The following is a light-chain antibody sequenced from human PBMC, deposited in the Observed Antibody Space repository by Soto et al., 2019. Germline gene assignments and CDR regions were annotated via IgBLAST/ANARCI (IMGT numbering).Light chain of an antibody. CDR1: SSDVGGYNY. CDR3: SSYTSTNTVL. V-gene: IGLV2-14*01. Sequence: QSVLTQPASVSGSPGQSITISCTGTSSDVGGYNYVSWYQQHPGKAPKLMIYAVSNRPSGVSNRFSGSKSGNTASLTISGLQAEDEADYYCSSYTSTNTVLFGGGTKLTVL. J-gene: IGLJ2*01. CDR2: AVS.